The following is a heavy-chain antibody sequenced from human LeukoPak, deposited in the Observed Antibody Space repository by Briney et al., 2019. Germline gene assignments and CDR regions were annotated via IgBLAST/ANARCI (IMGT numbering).Heavy chain of an antibody. D-gene: IGHD3-10*01. CDR3: AKASGSPYYFDY. V-gene: IGHV3-23*01. Sequence: GGSLRLSCAASGFTFINFAMSWVRQAPGKGLECVSLISANGGATYYADSVKGRFTISRDNSKSTLYLQMNSLRADDTAVYYCAKASGSPYYFDYWGQGALVTVSS. J-gene: IGHJ4*02. CDR2: ISANGGAT. CDR1: GFTFINFA.